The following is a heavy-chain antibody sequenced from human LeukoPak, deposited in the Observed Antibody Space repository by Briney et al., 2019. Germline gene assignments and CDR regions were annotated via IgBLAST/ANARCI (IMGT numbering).Heavy chain of an antibody. D-gene: IGHD3-10*02. CDR3: AELGITMIGGV. Sequence: ETLSLTCTVSGYSISSGYYWGWIRQPPGKGLEWVANIRKGGSGIYYADSVGGRFTISRDNAKNSLYLQMNSLRAEDTAVYYCAELGITMIGGVWGKGTTVTISS. CDR2: IRKGGSGI. J-gene: IGHJ6*04. CDR1: GYSISSGYY. V-gene: IGHV3-7*01.